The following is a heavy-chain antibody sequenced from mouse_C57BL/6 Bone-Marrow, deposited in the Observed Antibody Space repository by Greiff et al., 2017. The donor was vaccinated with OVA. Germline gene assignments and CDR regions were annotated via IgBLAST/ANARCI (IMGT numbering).Heavy chain of an antibody. D-gene: IGHD1-1*01. CDR3: TRWAYYDCSSYYYIDY. V-gene: IGHV1-5*01. CDR2: IYPGNSDT. J-gene: IGHJ2*01. CDR1: GYTFTSYW. Sequence: VQLQQSGTVLARPGASVKMSCNTSGYTFTSYWMHWVKQRPGQGLEWIGAIYPGNSDTSYNQKFKGKAKLTAVTSASTAYMELSSLTNEDSAVYYCTRWAYYDCSSYYYIDYWGQGTTLTVSS.